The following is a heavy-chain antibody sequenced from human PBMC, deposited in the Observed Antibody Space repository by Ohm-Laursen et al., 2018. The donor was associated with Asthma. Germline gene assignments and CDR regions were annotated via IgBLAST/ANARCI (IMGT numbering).Heavy chain of an antibody. Sequence: GTLSLTCTVSGASITSAPYYWNWIRQHPGKGLEWIGEINHSGSTNYNPSLKSRVTISVDTSKNQFSLKLSSVTAADTAVYYCARGQGRRSVFRKARNYDSSGYLYYFDYWGQGTLVTVSS. CDR2: INHSGST. D-gene: IGHD3-22*01. J-gene: IGHJ4*02. V-gene: IGHV4-39*07. CDR1: GASITSAPYY. CDR3: ARGQGRRSVFRKARNYDSSGYLYYFDY.